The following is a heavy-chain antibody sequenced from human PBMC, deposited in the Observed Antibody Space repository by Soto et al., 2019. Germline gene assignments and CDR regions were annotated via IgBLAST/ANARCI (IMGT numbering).Heavy chain of an antibody. J-gene: IGHJ4*02. Sequence: QVQLVESGGGVVQPGRSLRLSCAASGFTFSSYGMHWVLQAPGKGLEWVAVISYDGSNKYYADSVKGRFTISRDNSKNTLYLQMNSLRAEDTAVYYCAKDYSSSWYGDFDYWGQGTLVTVSS. CDR2: ISYDGSNK. CDR1: GFTFSSYG. D-gene: IGHD6-13*01. V-gene: IGHV3-30*18. CDR3: AKDYSSSWYGDFDY.